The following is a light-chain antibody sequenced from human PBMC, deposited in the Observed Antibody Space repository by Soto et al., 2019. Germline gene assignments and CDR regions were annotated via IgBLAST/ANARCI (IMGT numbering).Light chain of an antibody. V-gene: IGKV3-20*01. J-gene: IGKJ1*01. Sequence: EILLTQSPGSLSLSPGERATVSCRASHTISSSYLAWYQQKPGQAPRLLMYGISRRATGIPDRFSGSGSGTDFTLTITRLEPEDFAVHYCQQYVTSSPRTFGQGTKVAIK. CDR1: HTISSSY. CDR3: QQYVTSSPRT. CDR2: GIS.